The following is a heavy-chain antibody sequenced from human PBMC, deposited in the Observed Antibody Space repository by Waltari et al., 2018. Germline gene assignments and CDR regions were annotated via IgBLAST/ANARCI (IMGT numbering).Heavy chain of an antibody. CDR1: GGSLSRYY. Sequence: QVQLQESGPGLVKPSETLSLTCTVPGGSLSRYYWSWIRQPAGKGLEWIGRLYTSGSTTYNPSLQSRVTMSVDTSKNQFSLKLSSVTAADTAVYYCARGLPSGSFDYWGQGTLVTVSS. J-gene: IGHJ4*02. V-gene: IGHV4-4*07. D-gene: IGHD3-10*01. CDR2: LYTSGST. CDR3: ARGLPSGSFDY.